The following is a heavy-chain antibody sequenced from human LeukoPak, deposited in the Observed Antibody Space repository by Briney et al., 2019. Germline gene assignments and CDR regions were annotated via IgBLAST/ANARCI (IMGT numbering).Heavy chain of an antibody. Sequence: GGSLRLSCAASGFTFSSYAMSWVCEAPGKGLERVVTISNSGRSTYYAASVKGRFTNFRDNSKNTLYLQMNSLRAEDTAVYYCAPSAFDYWGQGTLVTVSS. V-gene: IGHV3-23*01. J-gene: IGHJ4*02. CDR3: APSAFDY. CDR2: ISNSGRST. CDR1: GFTFSSYA.